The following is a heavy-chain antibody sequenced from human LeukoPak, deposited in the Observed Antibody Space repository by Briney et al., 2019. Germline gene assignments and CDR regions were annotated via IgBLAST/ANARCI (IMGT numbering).Heavy chain of an antibody. CDR2: ISYDGSNK. Sequence: GGSLRLSCAASGFTFSSYGMHWVRQAPGKGLEWVAVISYDGSNKYYADSVKGRFTISGDNSKNTLYLQMNSLRAEDTAVYYCAKLLHYGEDYWGQGTLVTVSS. J-gene: IGHJ4*02. V-gene: IGHV3-30*18. CDR1: GFTFSSYG. D-gene: IGHD4-17*01. CDR3: AKLLHYGEDY.